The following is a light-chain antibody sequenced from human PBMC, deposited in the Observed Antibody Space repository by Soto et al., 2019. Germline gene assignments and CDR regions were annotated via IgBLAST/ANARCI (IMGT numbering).Light chain of an antibody. J-gene: IGKJ5*01. Sequence: EIVLTQSPGTLSLSPGERVTLSCRASQSVSSSYLAWYQQKPGQAPRLLIYRASNRATGIPERFSGSGSGTVFALTISRLEAEDFAVYYCQQYGSSPVTFGQGTRLEIK. CDR1: QSVSSSY. V-gene: IGKV3-20*01. CDR3: QQYGSSPVT. CDR2: RAS.